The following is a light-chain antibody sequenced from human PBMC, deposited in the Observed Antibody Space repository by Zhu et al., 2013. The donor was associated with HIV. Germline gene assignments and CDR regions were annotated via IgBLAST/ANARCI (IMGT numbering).Light chain of an antibody. CDR3: QQYDTLPHT. Sequence: DIQMTQSPSSLSASLGDRVTITCRASQGVGYFLSWFQEKSGKAPTRLIFAASNLQSGVPSRFSGSRSGADFSFTIRGLQPEDFATYWCQQYDTLPHTFGQGTKLEIK. J-gene: IGKJ2*01. V-gene: IGKV1-33*01. CDR2: AAS. CDR1: QGVGYF.